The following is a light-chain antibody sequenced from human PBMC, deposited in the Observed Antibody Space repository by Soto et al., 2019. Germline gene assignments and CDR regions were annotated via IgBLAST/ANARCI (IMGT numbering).Light chain of an antibody. CDR1: QSVSSY. V-gene: IGKV3-11*01. J-gene: IGKJ3*01. CDR2: DAS. CDR3: QQRSNWLN. Sequence: EIVLTQSPATLSLSPGERATLSCRASQSVSSYLAWYQQKPGQAPRLLIYDASNRATGIPARFSGSGSGTDFTLTISSLEPEDFAVYYCQQRSNWLNFGPGTKVDIK.